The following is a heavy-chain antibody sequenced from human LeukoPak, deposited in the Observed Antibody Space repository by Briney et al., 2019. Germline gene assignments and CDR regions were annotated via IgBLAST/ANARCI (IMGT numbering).Heavy chain of an antibody. CDR1: GGSISSGDYY. J-gene: IGHJ4*02. CDR2: IYYSGST. V-gene: IGHV4-30-4*01. Sequence: SETLSLTCTVSGGSISSGDYYWSWIRQPPGTGLEWIGYIYYSGSTYYNPSLKSRVTISVDTSKNQFSLKLSSVTAADTAVYYCARGRVYDSTGYPPDYWGQGTLVTVSS. CDR3: ARGRVYDSTGYPPDY. D-gene: IGHD3-22*01.